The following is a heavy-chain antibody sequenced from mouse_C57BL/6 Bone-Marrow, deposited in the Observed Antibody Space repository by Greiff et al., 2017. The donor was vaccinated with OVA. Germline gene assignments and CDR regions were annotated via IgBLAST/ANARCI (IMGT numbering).Heavy chain of an antibody. V-gene: IGHV5-6*01. J-gene: IGHJ2*01. D-gene: IGHD4-1*01. CDR1: GFTFSSYG. CDR3: ARPSANWDPLFDY. Sequence: EVQLVESGGDLVKPGGSLKLSCAASGFTFSSYGMSWVRQTPDKRLEWVATISSGGSYTYYPDSVKGRFTISRDNAKNTLYLQMSSLKSEDTAMDYCARPSANWDPLFDYWGQGTTLTVSS. CDR2: ISSGGSYT.